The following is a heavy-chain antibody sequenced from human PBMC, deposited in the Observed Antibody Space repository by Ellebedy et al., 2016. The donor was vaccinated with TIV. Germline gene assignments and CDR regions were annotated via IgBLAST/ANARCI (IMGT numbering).Heavy chain of an antibody. CDR1: GGSISSGDYY. D-gene: IGHD6-13*01. J-gene: IGHJ4*02. CDR2: IYYSGST. V-gene: IGHV4-30-4*01. Sequence: SETLSLTXTVSGGSISSGDYYWSWIRQPPGKGLEWIGYIYYSGSTYYNPSLKSRVTISVDTSKNQFSLKLSSVTAADTAVYYCASEQLGSIFDYWGQGTLVTVSS. CDR3: ASEQLGSIFDY.